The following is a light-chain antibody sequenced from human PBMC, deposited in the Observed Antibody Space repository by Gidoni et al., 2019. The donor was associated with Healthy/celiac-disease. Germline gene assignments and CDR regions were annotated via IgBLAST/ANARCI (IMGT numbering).Light chain of an antibody. J-gene: IGKJ2*01. CDR1: QSVLSSSNNKNY. Sequence: DIVITQSPASLAVSLGERATINCKSSQSVLSSSNNKNYLAWYQQKPGQPPKLLIYWASTRESGVPDRFSGSGSGTDFTLTSSSLQAEDVAVYYCQQYYSTPYTFGQGTKLEIK. CDR3: QQYYSTPYT. V-gene: IGKV4-1*01. CDR2: WAS.